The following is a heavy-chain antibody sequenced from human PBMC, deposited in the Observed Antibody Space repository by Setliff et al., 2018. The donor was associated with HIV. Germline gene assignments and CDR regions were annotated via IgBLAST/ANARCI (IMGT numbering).Heavy chain of an antibody. CDR2: INPNSGGT. CDR1: GDTFSTSA. J-gene: IGHJ4*02. V-gene: IGHV1-2*02. CDR3: ARDLASKAFDY. Sequence: ASVKVSCKAPGDTFSTSALSWVRQAPGQGLEWMGWINPNSGGTNYAQKFQGRVTMTRDTSISTAYMELSRLRSDDTAVYYCARDLASKAFDYWGQGTLVTVSS.